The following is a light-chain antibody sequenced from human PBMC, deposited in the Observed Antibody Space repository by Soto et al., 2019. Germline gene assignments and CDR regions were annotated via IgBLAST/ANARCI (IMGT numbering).Light chain of an antibody. V-gene: IGLV1-44*01. CDR3: ATWDDSRNVV. CDR2: SDN. Sequence: QSVLTQSPSASGTPGQRVSISCSGSTSNIGTHTVNWYQHVPGTAPKLLINSDNQRPSAVPGRFSGSKSGTSASLAISGLLAEDEADYYCATWDDSRNVVFGGGTKLTVL. CDR1: TSNIGTHT. J-gene: IGLJ2*01.